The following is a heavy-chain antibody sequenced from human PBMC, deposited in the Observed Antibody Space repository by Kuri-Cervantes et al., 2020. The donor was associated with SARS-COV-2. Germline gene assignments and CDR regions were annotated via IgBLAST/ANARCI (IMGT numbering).Heavy chain of an antibody. CDR1: GFTFSSYA. D-gene: IGHD3-16*02. CDR2: ISYDGSNK. CDR3: ARGAYDYIWGSYRYPDAFDI. Sequence: GESLKISCAASGFTFSSYAMHWVRQAPGKGLEWVAVISYDGSNKYYADSVKGRFTISRDNSKNTLYLQMNSLRAEDTAVYYCARGAYDYIWGSYRYPDAFDIWGQGTMVTVSS. V-gene: IGHV3-30*07. J-gene: IGHJ3*02.